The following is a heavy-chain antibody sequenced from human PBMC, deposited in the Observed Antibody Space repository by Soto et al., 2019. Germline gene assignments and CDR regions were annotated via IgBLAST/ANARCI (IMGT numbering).Heavy chain of an antibody. V-gene: IGHV4-59*01. CDR3: ARDRVVVEKQRAFDI. D-gene: IGHD2-21*01. CDR1: GGSISSYY. Sequence: SETLSLTCTVSGGSISSYYWSWIRQPPGKGLEWIGYIYYSGSTNYNPSLKSRVTISVDTSKNQFSLKLSSVTAADTAVYYCARDRVVVEKQRAFDIWGQGTMVTVSS. J-gene: IGHJ3*02. CDR2: IYYSGST.